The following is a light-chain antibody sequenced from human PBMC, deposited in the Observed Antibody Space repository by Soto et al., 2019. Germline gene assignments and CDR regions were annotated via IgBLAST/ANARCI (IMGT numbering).Light chain of an antibody. CDR2: DVS. J-gene: IGLJ1*01. CDR1: ISDVGGYNY. CDR3: CSYAGSYTLYV. V-gene: IGLV2-11*01. Sequence: QSVLTHPRSVSGSPGQSVTICCTGTISDVGGYNYVSWYQQHPGKAPKLMIYDVSKRPSGVPDRFSGSKSGNTASLTISGLQAEDEADYYCCSYAGSYTLYVFGTGTKVTVL.